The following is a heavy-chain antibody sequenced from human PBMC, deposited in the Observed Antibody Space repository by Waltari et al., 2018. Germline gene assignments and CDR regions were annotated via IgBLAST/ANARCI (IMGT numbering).Heavy chain of an antibody. CDR2: ISLDGNTY. D-gene: IGHD2-8*02. Sequence: QVQLVESVGGVVQSGGSLRLSCAAPGVTFTSYAVHWVRQAPGKGLEWVAVISLDGNTYYYADSVKCRFTMSRDNSRKMVYLQMNSLRGEDTAVYYCARDYTGEGAFDIWGQGATVTVSS. CDR3: ARDYTGEGAFDI. V-gene: IGHV3-30-3*01. CDR1: GVTFTSYA. J-gene: IGHJ3*02.